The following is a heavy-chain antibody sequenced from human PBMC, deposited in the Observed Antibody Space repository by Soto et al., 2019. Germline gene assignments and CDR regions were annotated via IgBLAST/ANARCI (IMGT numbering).Heavy chain of an antibody. J-gene: IGHJ4*02. D-gene: IGHD2-21*02. V-gene: IGHV3-30-3*01. CDR2: ISYDGSNK. Sequence: QVQLVESGGGVVQPGRSLRLSCAASGFTFSSYAMHWVRQAPGKGLEWVAVISYDGSNKYYADSVKGRFTISRDNSKNTLYLQMNSLRAEDTAVYYCARETVVTARTPVWDYWGQGTLVTVYS. CDR1: GFTFSSYA. CDR3: ARETVVTARTPVWDY.